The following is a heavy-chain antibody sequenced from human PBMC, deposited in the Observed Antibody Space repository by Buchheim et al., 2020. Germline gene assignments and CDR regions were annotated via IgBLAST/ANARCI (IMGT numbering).Heavy chain of an antibody. J-gene: IGHJ6*02. D-gene: IGHD4-17*01. CDR3: AHGTYGIETTNFRLYYHAMEA. CDR1: GKRLTTYA. Sequence: QVQVVQSGAEVKKPGASVQVACKVSGKRLTTYAIHWVRQAPGQGLEWVGCINVGNGDREYSQKFQGRVAMTSDTSARTVHMELHSLTTEDTAVYFCAHGTYGIETTNFRLYYHAMEAWGQGTT. CDR2: INVGNGDR. V-gene: IGHV1-3*01.